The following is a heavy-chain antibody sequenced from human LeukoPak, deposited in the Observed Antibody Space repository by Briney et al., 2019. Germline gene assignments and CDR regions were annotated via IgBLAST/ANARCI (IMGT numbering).Heavy chain of an antibody. J-gene: IGHJ3*01. V-gene: IGHV4-59*01. D-gene: IGHD1-26*01. CDR2: VFYSGST. CDR1: GGSIRSNY. CDR3: ARRVWATSMFRDALDV. Sequence: SETLSLTCTVSGGSIRSNYWSWIRQPPGKGLEGIGHVFYSGSTNYNPSVKSRATISVDTSQNQFSLKLASVTAADTAAYYCARRVWATSMFRDALDVWGQGTVVTVSS.